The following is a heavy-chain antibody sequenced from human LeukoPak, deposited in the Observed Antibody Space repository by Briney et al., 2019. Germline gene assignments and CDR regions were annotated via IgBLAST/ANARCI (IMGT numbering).Heavy chain of an antibody. D-gene: IGHD1-26*01. CDR1: GFTFSSYG. V-gene: IGHV3-30*18. Sequence: PGGSLRLSCAASGFTFSSYGMHWVRQAPGKGLEWVAVISYDGSNKYYADSVKGRFTISRDNSKNTLYLQMNSLRAEDTAVYYCAKDLWYSGSSNYFDYWGQGTLVTVSS. CDR2: ISYDGSNK. J-gene: IGHJ4*02. CDR3: AKDLWYSGSSNYFDY.